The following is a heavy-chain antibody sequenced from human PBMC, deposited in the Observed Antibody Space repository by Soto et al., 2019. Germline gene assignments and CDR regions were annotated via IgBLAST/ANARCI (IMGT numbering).Heavy chain of an antibody. CDR3: ARDQHGLIDY. CDR2: TYYRSKWYN. D-gene: IGHD4-17*01. J-gene: IGHJ4*02. V-gene: IGHV6-1*01. CDR1: GDSVSSGSAA. Sequence: QTLALTCAISGDSVSSGSAAWNWIRQSPSRGLEWLGRTYYRSKWYNDYAVSVRSRITFSADTSKNQFSLQLNSVTPEDTAMYYYARDQHGLIDYWDQATLGNVSS.